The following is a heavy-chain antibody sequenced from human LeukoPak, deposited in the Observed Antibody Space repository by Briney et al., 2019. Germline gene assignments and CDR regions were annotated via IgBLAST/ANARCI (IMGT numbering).Heavy chain of an antibody. CDR2: ISWNSGSI. CDR1: GFTFDDYA. D-gene: IGHD3-22*01. Sequence: PGGSLRLSCAASGFTFDDYAMHWVRQAPGKGLEWVSGISWNSGSIGYADSVKGRFTISRDNAKNSLYLQMNSLRAEDTALYYCAKAQDGSSVGFDYWGQGTLVTVSS. V-gene: IGHV3-9*01. J-gene: IGHJ4*02. CDR3: AKAQDGSSVGFDY.